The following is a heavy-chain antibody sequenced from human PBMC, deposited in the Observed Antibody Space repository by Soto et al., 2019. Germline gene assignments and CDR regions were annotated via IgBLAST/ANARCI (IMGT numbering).Heavy chain of an antibody. CDR2: ISAYNGNT. Sequence: ASVNVSCKASGYTFTSYGISWVRQAPGQGLEWMGWISAYNGNTNYAQKLQGRVTMTTDTSTSTAYMELRSLRSDDTAVYYCARGARFLEWLLGTSKGWFDPWGQGTLVTVSS. J-gene: IGHJ5*02. V-gene: IGHV1-18*01. D-gene: IGHD3-3*01. CDR3: ARGARFLEWLLGTSKGWFDP. CDR1: GYTFTSYG.